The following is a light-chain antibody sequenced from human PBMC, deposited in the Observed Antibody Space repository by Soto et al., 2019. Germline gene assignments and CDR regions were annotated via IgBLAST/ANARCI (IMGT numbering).Light chain of an antibody. V-gene: IGLV2-14*01. CDR2: EVS. J-gene: IGLJ1*01. CDR1: SRDGGGYKY. Sequence: QSALTQPASVSGSPGQSITLSCTGTSRDGGGYKYVSWYQQHPGKAPKLMIYEVSNRPSGVSHRFSGSKSGNTASLTISGLQAEDEADYYCSSYTSSSTPPYVFGAGTKLTVL. CDR3: SSYTSSSTPPYV.